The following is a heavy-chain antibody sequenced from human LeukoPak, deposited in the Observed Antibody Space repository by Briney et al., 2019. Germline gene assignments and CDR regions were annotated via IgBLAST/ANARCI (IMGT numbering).Heavy chain of an antibody. D-gene: IGHD3-10*01. CDR3: AREISGSGSYPDY. CDR1: GFSFSTYA. J-gene: IGHJ4*02. Sequence: GGSLRLSCAASGFSFSTYAMHWVRQAPGKGLEWVALIWHDASHTFYTDSVKGRITISRDNSKNTVYLQMNSLGGEDTAVYYCAREISGSGSYPDYWGQGTLVTVSS. V-gene: IGHV3-33*01. CDR2: IWHDASHT.